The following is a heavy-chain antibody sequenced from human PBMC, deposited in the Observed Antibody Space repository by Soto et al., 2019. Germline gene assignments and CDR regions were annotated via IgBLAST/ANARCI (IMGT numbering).Heavy chain of an antibody. CDR3: ARDTETAVTQYYFDY. V-gene: IGHV4-31*03. CDR2: IYYSGST. D-gene: IGHD4-17*01. CDR1: GGSISSGGYY. Sequence: PSETLSLTCTASGGSISSGGYYWSWIRQHPGKGLEWIGYIYYSGSTYYNPSLKSRVTISVDTSKNQFSLKLSSVTAADTAVYYCARDTETAVTQYYFDYWGQGTLVTVSS. J-gene: IGHJ4*02.